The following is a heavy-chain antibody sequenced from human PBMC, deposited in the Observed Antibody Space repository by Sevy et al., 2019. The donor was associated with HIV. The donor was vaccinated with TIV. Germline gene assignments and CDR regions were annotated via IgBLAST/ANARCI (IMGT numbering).Heavy chain of an antibody. J-gene: IGHJ4*02. CDR3: ARGGSTKILGPWDY. Sequence: GGSLRLSCTTSGFMFGDYAMSWVRQAPGKGLEWVGFIRRKAYGGTTQYAASVKGRFTISREDSKSIAYLQMNSLKTHDTAVYYFARGGSTKILGPWDYWGQGTLVTVSS. CDR2: IRRKAYGGTT. D-gene: IGHD3-16*01. V-gene: IGHV3-49*04. CDR1: GFMFGDYA.